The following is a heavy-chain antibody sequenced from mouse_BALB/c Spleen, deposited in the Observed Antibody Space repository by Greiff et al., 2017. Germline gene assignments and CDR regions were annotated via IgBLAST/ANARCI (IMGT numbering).Heavy chain of an antibody. CDR2: IDPANGNT. CDR1: GFNFNDSY. J-gene: IGHJ3*01. Sequence: VQLQQSGAELVKPGASVKLSCTASGFNFNDSYMHWVKQRPEQGLEWIGRIDPANGNTNYDPKFQGKATITADTSSNTAYLQLSSLTSEDTAVYYCASYGSSFAYWGQGTLVTVSA. CDR3: ASYGSSFAY. D-gene: IGHD1-1*01. V-gene: IGHV14-3*02.